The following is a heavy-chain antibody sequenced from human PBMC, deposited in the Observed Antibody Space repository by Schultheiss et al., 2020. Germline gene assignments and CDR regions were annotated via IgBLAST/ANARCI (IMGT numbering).Heavy chain of an antibody. V-gene: IGHV3-30-3*01. CDR2: ISYDGSNK. J-gene: IGHJ6*02. CDR1: GFTFSSYA. Sequence: GGSLRLSCAASGFTFSSYAMHWVRQAPGKGLEWVAVISYDGSNKYYADSVKGRFTISRDNSKNTLYLQMNSLRAEDTAVYYCAKDRRYNYTPTYYYSDMDVWGQGTTVTVSS. CDR3: AKDRRYNYTPTYYYSDMDV. D-gene: IGHD5-18*01.